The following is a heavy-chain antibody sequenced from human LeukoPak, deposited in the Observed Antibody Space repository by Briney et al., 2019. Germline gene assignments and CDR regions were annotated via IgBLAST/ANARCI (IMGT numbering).Heavy chain of an antibody. Sequence: SVKVSFKASGFTFTSSAVQWVRQARGQRLEWIGWIVVGSGNTNYAQKFQERVTITRDMSTSTAYMELSSLRSEDTAVYYCAADPVTTDLRGYSGYDQCWGQGTLVTVSS. V-gene: IGHV1-58*01. CDR2: IVVGSGNT. CDR3: AADPVTTDLRGYSGYDQC. J-gene: IGHJ4*02. D-gene: IGHD5-12*01. CDR1: GFTFTSSA.